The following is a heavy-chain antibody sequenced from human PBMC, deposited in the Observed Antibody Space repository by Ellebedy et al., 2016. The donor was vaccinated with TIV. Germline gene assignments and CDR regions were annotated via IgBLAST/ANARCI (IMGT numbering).Heavy chain of an antibody. CDR1: GFTFSSFS. J-gene: IGHJ4*02. D-gene: IGHD3-10*01. CDR3: ASRSYISMAYY. CDR2: ISSSSVNI. Sequence: GGSLRLXXAGSGFTFSSFSMSWVRQAPGRGLEWVSSISSSSVNIFYADSVKGRFTISRDNANNSLYLQMNSLRAEDTAVYYCASRSYISMAYYWGQGILVTVSS. V-gene: IGHV3-21*01.